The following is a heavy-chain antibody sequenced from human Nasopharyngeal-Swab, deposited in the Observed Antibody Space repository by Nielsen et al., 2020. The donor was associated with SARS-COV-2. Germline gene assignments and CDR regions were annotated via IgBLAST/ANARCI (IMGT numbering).Heavy chain of an antibody. CDR1: GYTFTGYY. CDR3: ASGITGAAFDI. V-gene: IGHV1-69*02. D-gene: IGHD1-14*01. J-gene: IGHJ3*02. Sequence: SAKVSCKASGYTFTGYYMHWVRQDPGQGREGRGRIIPILGIANYAQKFQGRVTITANKSTSTAYMELSSLRSEDTAVYYCASGITGAAFDIWGQGTMVTVSS. CDR2: IIPILGIA.